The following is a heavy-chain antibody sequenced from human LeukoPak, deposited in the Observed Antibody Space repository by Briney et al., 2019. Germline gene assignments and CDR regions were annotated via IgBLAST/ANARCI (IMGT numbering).Heavy chain of an antibody. J-gene: IGHJ3*02. CDR2: INPNSGGT. CDR1: GYTFTGYY. CDR3: ARSQYGSGSALRNAFDI. V-gene: IGHV1-2*02. Sequence: ASVKVSCKASGYTFTGYYMHWVRQAPGQGLEWMGWINPNSGGTNYAQKFQGRVTMTRDTSISTAYMELSRLRSDDTAVYYCARSQYGSGSALRNAFDIWGQGTMVTVPS. D-gene: IGHD3-10*01.